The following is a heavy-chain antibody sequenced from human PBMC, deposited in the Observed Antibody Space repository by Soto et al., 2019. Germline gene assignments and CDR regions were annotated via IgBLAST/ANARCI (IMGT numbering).Heavy chain of an antibody. J-gene: IGHJ6*03. CDR3: ARALAGTGAYYYYYMDV. CDR2: ISAHNENT. D-gene: IGHD6-19*01. Sequence: QVRLVQSGAEVKKPGASVKVSCKASGYTFTTYGITWVRQAPEQVYEWMGWISAHNENTNYPQNLHGRVTMTTDTAPSTVNMNLRRLRSDDTAVYYCARALAGTGAYYYYYMDVWGKGTTVTVSS. V-gene: IGHV1-18*01. CDR1: GYTFTTYG.